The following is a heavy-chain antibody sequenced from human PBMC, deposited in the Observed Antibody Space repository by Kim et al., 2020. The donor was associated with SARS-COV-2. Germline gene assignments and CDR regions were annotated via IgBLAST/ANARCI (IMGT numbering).Heavy chain of an antibody. CDR1: GFTFSSYA. Sequence: GGSLRLSCSASGFTFSSYAMNWVRQAPGKGLEYVSAISSNGGSTYYADSVNGRFSISRYNSNNKLYLQMNIQRAETTAVADCVRISIAAAGPHDAFDIW. D-gene: IGHD6-13*01. J-gene: IGHJ3*02. CDR3: VRISIAAAGPHDAFDI. CDR2: ISSNGGST. V-gene: IGHV3-64D*09.